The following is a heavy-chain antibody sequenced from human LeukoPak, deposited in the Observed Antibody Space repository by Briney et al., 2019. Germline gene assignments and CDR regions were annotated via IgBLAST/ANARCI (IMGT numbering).Heavy chain of an antibody. V-gene: IGHV3-48*01. CDR2: ISSSSTTI. J-gene: IGHJ4*02. Sequence: GGSLRLSCAASGFTFSYYSMNWVRQAPGKGLEWVSYISSSSTTIYYADSVKGRFTISRDNSKNTLYLQMNSLRAEDTAVYYCANGYYPFDYWGQGTLVTVSS. CDR1: GFTFSYYS. D-gene: IGHD3-22*01. CDR3: ANGYYPFDY.